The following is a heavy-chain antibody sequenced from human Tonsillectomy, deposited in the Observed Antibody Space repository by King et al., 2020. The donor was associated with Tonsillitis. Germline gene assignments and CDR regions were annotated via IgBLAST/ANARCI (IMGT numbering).Heavy chain of an antibody. CDR3: ARDRRGVVVPAAMYYYYYMDV. Sequence: VQLVESGGGLVKPGGSLRLSCAASGFTFSDYYMSWIRQAPGKGLEWVSYISSSGSTIYYADSVKGRFTISRDNAKNSLYQQMNSLRAEDTAVYYCARDRRGVVVPAAMYYYYYMDVWGKGTTVTVSS. V-gene: IGHV3-11*01. CDR1: GFTFSDYY. CDR2: ISSSGSTI. J-gene: IGHJ6*03. D-gene: IGHD2-2*01.